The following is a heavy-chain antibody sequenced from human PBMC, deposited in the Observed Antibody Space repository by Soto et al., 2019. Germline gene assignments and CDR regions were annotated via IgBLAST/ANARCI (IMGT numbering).Heavy chain of an antibody. Sequence: QVQLVQSGAEVKKPGASVKVSCKASGYTFPSKGISGVRQAPGQGLGWMGWISAHNGNTKYAQKLQGRVTMTTDTSTSTAYMEVRSLRSDDTAVYYCARDTAMALPDAWGQGTLVTVSS. J-gene: IGHJ4*02. D-gene: IGHD5-18*01. CDR2: ISAHNGNT. V-gene: IGHV1-18*01. CDR3: ARDTAMALPDA. CDR1: GYTFPSKG.